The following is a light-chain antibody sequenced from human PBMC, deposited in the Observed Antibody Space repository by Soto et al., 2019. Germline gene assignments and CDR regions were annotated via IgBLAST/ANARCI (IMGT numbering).Light chain of an antibody. CDR1: HRVGGN. V-gene: IGKV3-15*01. CDR3: QQYDNWPRT. CDR2: HAS. Sequence: EIVMTPSPASLSVSPVETAKLYFIAIHRVGGNLAWYQQKPGQAPRLLIYHASTRATGIPARFSGSGSGTDFTLTISSLQSEDFAFFYCQQYDNWPRTFGQGTKVDIK. J-gene: IGKJ1*01.